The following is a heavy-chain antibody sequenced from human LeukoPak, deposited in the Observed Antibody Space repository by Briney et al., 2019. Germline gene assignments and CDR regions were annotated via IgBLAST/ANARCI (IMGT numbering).Heavy chain of an antibody. CDR2: INAGNGNT. CDR3: ARGAPYYYDSSGHYY. J-gene: IGHJ4*02. V-gene: IGHV1-3*01. D-gene: IGHD3-22*01. Sequence: GASVKVSCKASGYTFTSYAMHWVRQAPGQRLEWMGWINAGNGNTKYSQKFQGRVTITRDTSASTACMELSSLRSEDTAVYYCARGAPYYYDSSGHYYWGQGTLVTVSS. CDR1: GYTFTSYA.